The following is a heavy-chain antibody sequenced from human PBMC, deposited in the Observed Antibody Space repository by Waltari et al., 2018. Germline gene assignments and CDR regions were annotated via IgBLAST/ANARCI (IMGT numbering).Heavy chain of an antibody. Sequence: EVQLLESGGGLVQPGGSLRLSCAASGFTFSSYAMSWVRQAPGKGLEWVSAISGSGGSTYYADSVKGRFTISRDNSKNTLYLQMNSLRAEDTAVYYCTTSLIVVVISYDAFDIWGQGTMVTVSS. CDR1: GFTFSSYA. D-gene: IGHD3-22*01. J-gene: IGHJ3*02. CDR2: ISGSGGST. V-gene: IGHV3-23*01. CDR3: TTSLIVVVISYDAFDI.